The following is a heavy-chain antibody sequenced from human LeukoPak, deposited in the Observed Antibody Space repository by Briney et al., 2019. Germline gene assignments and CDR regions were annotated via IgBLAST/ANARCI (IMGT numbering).Heavy chain of an antibody. D-gene: IGHD4-17*01. J-gene: IGHJ6*02. CDR2: INPNSGGT. V-gene: IGHV1-2*02. CDR3: ARDLLPTTYGDYSLGFISGMDV. Sequence: ASVKVSCKASGYTFTGYYMHWVRQAPGQGLEWMGWINPNSGGTNYAQKFQGRVTMTRDTSISTAYMELSRLRSDDTAVYYCARDLLPTTYGDYSLGFISGMDVWGQGTTVTVSS. CDR1: GYTFTGYY.